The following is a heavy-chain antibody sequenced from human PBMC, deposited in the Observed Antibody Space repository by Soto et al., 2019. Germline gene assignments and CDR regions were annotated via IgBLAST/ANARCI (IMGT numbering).Heavy chain of an antibody. Sequence: SETLSLTCSVSGGSISGSYWSWIRQSPGKGLEWLGYVYYTGSTNYSPSLRSRVSISVDTSKNEFSLRLSSVTAADTAVYFCARSVAVPGAHIDYWGQGTQVTVPS. CDR2: VYYTGST. J-gene: IGHJ4*02. CDR3: ARSVAVPGAHIDY. CDR1: GGSISGSY. V-gene: IGHV4-59*01. D-gene: IGHD6-19*01.